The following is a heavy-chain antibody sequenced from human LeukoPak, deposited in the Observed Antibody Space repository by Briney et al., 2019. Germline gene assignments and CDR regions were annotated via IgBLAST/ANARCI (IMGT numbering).Heavy chain of an antibody. Sequence: PGGSLRLSCAASGFTVSSNYMSWVRQAPGKGLEWVSVIYGGGSTYYADSVKGRFTISRDNSKNTLYLQMNSLRAEDTAVYYCARDISLTTSAFDIWGQGTMVTVSS. CDR3: ARDISLTTSAFDI. J-gene: IGHJ3*02. CDR1: GFTVSSNY. D-gene: IGHD4-17*01. CDR2: IYGGGST. V-gene: IGHV3-66*01.